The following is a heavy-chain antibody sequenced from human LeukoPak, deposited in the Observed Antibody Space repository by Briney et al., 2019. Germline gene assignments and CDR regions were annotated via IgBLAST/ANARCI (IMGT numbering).Heavy chain of an antibody. CDR1: GLTFSSYA. CDR3: AKGKADSGLPFFDY. J-gene: IGHJ4*02. CDR2: ISGSGSNI. V-gene: IGHV3-23*01. D-gene: IGHD1-26*01. Sequence: GGSLRLSCAASGLTFSSYAMGWVRQAPGKGLEWVSAISGSGSNIYYADSVKGRFTISRDNSKNTVYLQMNSLRAEDTAVYYCAKGKADSGLPFFDYWGQGTLVTVSS.